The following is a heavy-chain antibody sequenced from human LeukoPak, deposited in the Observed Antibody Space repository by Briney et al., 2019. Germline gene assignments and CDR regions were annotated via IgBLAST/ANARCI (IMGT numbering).Heavy chain of an antibody. J-gene: IGHJ4*02. V-gene: IGHV3-21*01. CDR2: ISSSSSYI. Sequence: GGSLRLSCAASGFTFSSYSMNWVRQAPGKGLEWVSSISSSSSYIYYADSVKGRFTISRDNAKNSLYLQMNSLRAEDTAVYYCARDLEAYASFDYWGQGTLVTVSS. D-gene: IGHD3-3*01. CDR1: GFTFSSYS. CDR3: ARDLEAYASFDY.